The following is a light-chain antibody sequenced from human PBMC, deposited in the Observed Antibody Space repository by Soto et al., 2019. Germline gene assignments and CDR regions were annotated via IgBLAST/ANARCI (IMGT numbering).Light chain of an antibody. CDR3: QKCKTAPFT. CDR2: AAS. Sequence: DIQMTQSPPTLSASVGDRVTITCRASQNIGTSLAWYQQKPGRVPKLLIYAASTLQSGVPSRFTGSGSGTDFTLTINSLQPEDVATYYCQKCKTAPFTFGGGTKVDIK. V-gene: IGKV1-27*01. J-gene: IGKJ4*01. CDR1: QNIGTS.